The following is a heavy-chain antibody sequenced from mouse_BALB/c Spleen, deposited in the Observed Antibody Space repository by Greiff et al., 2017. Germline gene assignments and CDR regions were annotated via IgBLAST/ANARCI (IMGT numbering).Heavy chain of an antibody. CDR3: ARLHDYDGGWFAY. CDR1: GYSITSDYA. Sequence: EVQLQESGPGLVKPSQSLSLTCTVTGYSITSDYAWNWIRQFPGNKLEWMGYISYSGSTSYNPSLKSRISITRDTSKNQFFLQLNSVTTEDTATYYCARLHDYDGGWFAYWGQGTLVTVSA. J-gene: IGHJ3*01. V-gene: IGHV3-2*02. CDR2: ISYSGST. D-gene: IGHD2-4*01.